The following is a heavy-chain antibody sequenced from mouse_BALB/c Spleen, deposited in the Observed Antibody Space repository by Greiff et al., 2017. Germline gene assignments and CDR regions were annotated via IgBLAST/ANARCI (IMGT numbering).Heavy chain of an antibody. Sequence: VKLMESGPGLVAPSQSLSITCTVSGFSLTSYDISWIRQPPGKGLEWLGVIWTGGGTNYNSAFMSRLSISKDNSKSQVFLKMNSLQTDDTAIYYCVRADSSGSFAYWGQGTLVTVSA. CDR2: IWTGGGT. CDR3: VRADSSGSFAY. J-gene: IGHJ3*01. CDR1: GFSLTSYD. V-gene: IGHV2-9-2*01. D-gene: IGHD3-2*01.